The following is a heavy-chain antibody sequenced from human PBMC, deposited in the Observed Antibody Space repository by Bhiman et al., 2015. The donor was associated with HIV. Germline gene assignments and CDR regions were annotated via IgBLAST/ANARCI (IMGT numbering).Heavy chain of an antibody. CDR3: AKDMMGVDYGDFDEAAFDI. V-gene: IGHV3-21*04. Sequence: EVQLVESGGGLVKPGGSLRLSCAASGFTFSSYSMTWVRQAPGKGLEWVSSIISSSRYISYADSVKGRFTISRDNAKNSLYLQMNGLRTEDTALYYCAKDMMGVDYGDFDEAAFDIWGQGTMVTVSS. CDR2: IISSSRYI. CDR1: GFTFSSYS. J-gene: IGHJ3*02. D-gene: IGHD4-17*01.